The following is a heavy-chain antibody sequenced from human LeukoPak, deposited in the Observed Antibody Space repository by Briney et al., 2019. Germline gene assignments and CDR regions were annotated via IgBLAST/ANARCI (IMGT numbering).Heavy chain of an antibody. D-gene: IGHD3-10*01. CDR3: AKDQVITMVREFDY. Sequence: AGGSLRLSCAASGFTFSSYGMHWVRQAPGKGLEWVAFIRYDGSNKYYADSVKGRFTISRDNSKNTLYLQMNSLRAEDTAVYYCAKDQVITMVREFDYWGQGTLVTVSS. CDR2: IRYDGSNK. J-gene: IGHJ4*02. CDR1: GFTFSSYG. V-gene: IGHV3-30*02.